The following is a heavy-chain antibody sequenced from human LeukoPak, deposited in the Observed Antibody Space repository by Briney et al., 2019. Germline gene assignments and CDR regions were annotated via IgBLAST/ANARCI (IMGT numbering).Heavy chain of an antibody. CDR2: ISGSGGST. CDR1: GFTFSSYA. J-gene: IGHJ2*01. CDR3: AKDYGDLYWYFDL. V-gene: IGHV3-23*01. Sequence: GGSLRLSCAASGFTFSSYAMSWVRQAPGKGLEWVSAISGSGGSTYYADPVKGRFTISRDNSKNTLYLQMNSLRAEDTAVYYCAKDYGDLYWYFDLWGRGTLVTVSS. D-gene: IGHD4-17*01.